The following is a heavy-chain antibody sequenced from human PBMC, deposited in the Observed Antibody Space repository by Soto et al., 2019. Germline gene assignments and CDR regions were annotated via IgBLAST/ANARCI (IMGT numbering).Heavy chain of an antibody. Sequence: QVQLVQSGAEVKKPGSSVKVSCKASGGTFSSYAISWVRQAPGQGLEWMGGIIPIFGTANYAQKFQGRVTITADESTSTAYMELSSLRSEDTAVYYCARVGWFGERGNYYYYGMDVWGQGTTVTVSS. D-gene: IGHD3-10*01. CDR3: ARVGWFGERGNYYYYGMDV. CDR2: IIPIFGTA. CDR1: GGTFSSYA. J-gene: IGHJ6*02. V-gene: IGHV1-69*12.